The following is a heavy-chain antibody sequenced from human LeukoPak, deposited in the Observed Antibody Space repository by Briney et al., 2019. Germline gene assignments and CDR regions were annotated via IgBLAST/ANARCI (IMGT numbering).Heavy chain of an antibody. V-gene: IGHV3-7*01. CDR2: IKEDGSQK. D-gene: IGHD3-3*01. CDR1: GFTFSSYW. CDR3: APFAGVVTVEY. J-gene: IGHJ4*02. Sequence: GGSLRLSCAASGFTFSSYWMTWVRQAPGKGLEWVANIKEDGSQKYYVDSVKGRFTISRDNAKNTLYLQMNSLRAEDTAVYYCAPFAGVVTVEYWGQGALVTVSS.